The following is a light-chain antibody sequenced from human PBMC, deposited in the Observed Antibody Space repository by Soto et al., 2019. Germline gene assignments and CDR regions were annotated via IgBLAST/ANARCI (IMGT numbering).Light chain of an antibody. CDR3: QQRSNWPPYT. CDR1: QNVSSY. V-gene: IGKV3-11*01. CDR2: DAS. J-gene: IGKJ2*01. Sequence: EIVLTQSPATLSLSPGERATLSCRASQNVSSYLAWYQQKPGQAPRLLIYDASNRATGIPARFSGSGSGTDFTITISSLEPEDFAVYYCQQRSNWPPYTFGQGTKLEIK.